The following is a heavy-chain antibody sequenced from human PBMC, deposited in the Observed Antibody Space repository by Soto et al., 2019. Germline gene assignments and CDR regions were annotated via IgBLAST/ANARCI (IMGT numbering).Heavy chain of an antibody. CDR1: GFIFRIYD. Sequence: GGSLRLSCATSGFIFRIYDMSWVRQAPGKVLEWVSGISPTGGTTYYPDSVKGRLTISRDNSGHTLFLTRKSQRVDDTAIYYCAKLAPELSTSPRYCDSWGQGALVTVSS. CDR3: AKLAPELSTSPRYCDS. CDR2: ISPTGGTT. V-gene: IGHV3-23*01. J-gene: IGHJ4*03. D-gene: IGHD1-7*01.